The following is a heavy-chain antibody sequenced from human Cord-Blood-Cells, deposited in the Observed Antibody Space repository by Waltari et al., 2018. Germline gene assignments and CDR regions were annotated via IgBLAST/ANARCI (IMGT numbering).Heavy chain of an antibody. CDR1: GHTFTSYE. Sequence: QVQLVQSGAEVKKPGASVKVSCQASGHTFTSYEINWVRQATGQGLEWMGSMNPNSGNTGYAQKFQGRVTITRNTSISTAYMELSSLRSEDTAVYYCARVGYCSSWYAFDIWGQGTMVTVSS. D-gene: IGHD6-13*01. CDR2: MNPNSGNT. CDR3: ARVGYCSSWYAFDI. J-gene: IGHJ3*02. V-gene: IGHV1-8*03.